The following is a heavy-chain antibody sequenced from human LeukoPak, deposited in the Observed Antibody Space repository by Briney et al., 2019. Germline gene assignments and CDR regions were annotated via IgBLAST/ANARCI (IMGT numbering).Heavy chain of an antibody. CDR2: IYYSGST. J-gene: IGHJ4*02. CDR3: ARQGGNYDILTGHFVLFDY. D-gene: IGHD3-9*01. V-gene: IGHV4-59*08. Sequence: PSETLSLTCTVSGGSISSYYWSWIRQPPGKGLEWIGYIYYSGSTNYNPSLKSRVTISVDTSKNQFSLKLSSVTAADTAVYYCARQGGNYDILTGHFVLFDYWGQGTLVTVSS. CDR1: GGSISSYY.